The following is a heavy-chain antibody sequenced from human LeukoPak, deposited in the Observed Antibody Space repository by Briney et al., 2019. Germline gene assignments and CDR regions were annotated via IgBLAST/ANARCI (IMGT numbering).Heavy chain of an antibody. Sequence: GGSLRLSCAASGFTFRSHDMSWVRQAPGKGLEWVSAISGSGGSTYYADSVKGRFTISRDNSKNTLYLQMNSLRAEDTAVYYCAKDDPDYYDSSGSGIDYWGQGTLVTVSS. CDR1: GFTFRSHD. CDR3: AKDDPDYYDSSGSGIDY. CDR2: ISGSGGST. D-gene: IGHD3-22*01. J-gene: IGHJ4*02. V-gene: IGHV3-23*01.